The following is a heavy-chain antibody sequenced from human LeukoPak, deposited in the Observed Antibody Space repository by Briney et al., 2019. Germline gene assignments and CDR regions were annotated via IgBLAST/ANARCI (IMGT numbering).Heavy chain of an antibody. V-gene: IGHV3-74*01. CDR2: IDSDGSST. CDR3: LGGYYYSYMDV. J-gene: IGHJ6*03. D-gene: IGHD3-16*01. Sequence: GGSLRLSCAASGFTFSSYWMHWVRQAPGKGLVWVSRIDSDGSSTNYADSVKGRFTISRDDAKNTLYLQMNSLRAEDTAVYYCLGGYYYSYMDVWGKGTTVTISS. CDR1: GFTFSSYW.